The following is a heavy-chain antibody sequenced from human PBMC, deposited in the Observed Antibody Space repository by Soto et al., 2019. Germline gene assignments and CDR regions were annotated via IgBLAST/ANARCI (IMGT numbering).Heavy chain of an antibody. CDR3: ARENRKQGYGSTTSCPFDF. V-gene: IGHV3-11*01. D-gene: IGHD2-2*01. Sequence: QAQLVESGGGLVKPGGSQRLSCAASGFTFSDYYMSWIRQAPGKGPEWVSYISNSGATIYYADSVKGRFAISRDNAKNSRYLQMNSLRAEDTAVYYCARENRKQGYGSTTSCPFDFWGQGSLVTVSS. CDR2: ISNSGATI. J-gene: IGHJ4*02. CDR1: GFTFSDYY.